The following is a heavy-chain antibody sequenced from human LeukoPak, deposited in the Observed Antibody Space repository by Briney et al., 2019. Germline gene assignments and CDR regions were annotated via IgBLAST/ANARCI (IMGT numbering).Heavy chain of an antibody. V-gene: IGHV3-21*01. CDR3: ARGHWGLDY. J-gene: IGHJ4*02. CDR1: GFTFSSYS. Sequence: GGSLRLSCAASGFTFSSYSMNWVRQAPAKGLGWVSSISSSSSYIYYADSVRGRFTISRDNAESSLYLQMNSLRAEDTAVYYCARGHWGLDYWGRGTLVTVSS. CDR2: ISSSSSYI. D-gene: IGHD7-27*01.